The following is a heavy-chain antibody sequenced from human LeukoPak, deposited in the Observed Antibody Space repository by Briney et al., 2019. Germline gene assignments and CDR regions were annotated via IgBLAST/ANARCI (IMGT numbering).Heavy chain of an antibody. CDR2: ISGSGGST. D-gene: IGHD3-22*01. V-gene: IGHV3-23*01. CDR3: AREDYYDSSGYYLGY. J-gene: IGHJ4*02. CDR1: GFTFSSYA. Sequence: RAGGSLRLSCAASGFTFSSYAMSWVRQAPGKGLEWVSAISGSGGSTYYADSVKGRFTISRDNSKNSLYLQMNSLRAEDTAVYYCAREDYYDSSGYYLGYWGQGTLVTVSS.